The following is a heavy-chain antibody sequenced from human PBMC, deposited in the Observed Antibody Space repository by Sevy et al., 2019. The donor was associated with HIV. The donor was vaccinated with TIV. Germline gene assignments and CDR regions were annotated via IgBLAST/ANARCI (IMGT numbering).Heavy chain of an antibody. Sequence: GGSLRLSCAASGFDFNHHWMTWVRQAPQKGLEWVANIKQDGSETYYVDSLEGRFTISRDNAKNSLSLQINDLRAEDTAVYYCARLPTGLQSFNYLLSTYFDSWGQRTLVTVSS. V-gene: IGHV3-7*02. D-gene: IGHD3-9*01. J-gene: IGHJ4*02. CDR2: IKQDGSET. CDR1: GFDFNHHW. CDR3: ARLPTGLQSFNYLLSTYFDS.